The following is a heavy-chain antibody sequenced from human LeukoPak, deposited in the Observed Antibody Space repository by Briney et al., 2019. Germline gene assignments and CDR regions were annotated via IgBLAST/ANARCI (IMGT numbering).Heavy chain of an antibody. CDR2: IRSKRNNYAT. J-gene: IGHJ3*02. CDR1: GFTFSGSV. CDR3: SRLEDSSPIEVALDI. V-gene: IGHV3-73*01. Sequence: PGGSLRLSCAASGFTFSGSVMHWVRQAAGKGLEWVGRIRSKRNNYATAYAASVKGGFTISRDDSKNTVYLHMDSLKTEDTALYYCSRLEDSSPIEVALDIWGQGTVVTVSS. D-gene: IGHD6-13*01.